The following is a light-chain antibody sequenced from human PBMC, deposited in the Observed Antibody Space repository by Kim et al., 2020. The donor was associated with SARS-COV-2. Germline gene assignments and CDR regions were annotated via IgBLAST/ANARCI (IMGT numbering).Light chain of an antibody. Sequence: EVVLTQSPDTLSLSPGDRAPLSCRASQGINGHLAWYQQRPGQPPRLLIYEASYRATGIPARFSGSGSGTDFTLTISSLEAEDFAVYYCQQCSNWPMAFGQGTRLEIK. J-gene: IGKJ5*01. V-gene: IGKV3-11*01. CDR2: EAS. CDR1: QGINGH. CDR3: QQCSNWPMA.